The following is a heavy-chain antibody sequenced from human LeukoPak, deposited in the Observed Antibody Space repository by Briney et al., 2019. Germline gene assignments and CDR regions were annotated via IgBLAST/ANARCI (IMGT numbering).Heavy chain of an antibody. Sequence: SQTLSLTCNVSGGSISRGGYYWSWIRQHPGKGLEWIGYIYYSGSAYYNSSLKSRLTISVDTSKNQFSLQLSSVTAADTAVYYCARGGWSLDPWGQGTLVTVSS. D-gene: IGHD1-26*01. CDR2: IYYSGSA. CDR1: GGSISRGGYY. CDR3: ARGGWSLDP. J-gene: IGHJ5*02. V-gene: IGHV4-31*03.